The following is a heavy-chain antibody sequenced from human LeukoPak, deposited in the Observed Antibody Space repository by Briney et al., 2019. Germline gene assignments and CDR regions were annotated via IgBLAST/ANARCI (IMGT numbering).Heavy chain of an antibody. CDR2: IYPGDSDT. J-gene: IGHJ4*02. V-gene: IGHV5-51*01. Sequence: GESLKISCKGSGYSFTSYWIGWVRQMPGKGLEWMGIIYPGDSDTRYSPSFQGQVTISADKSISTAYLQWSSLKASDTAMYYCARAPLDYYDSSGYYPYYFDYWGQGTLVTVSS. CDR1: GYSFTSYW. D-gene: IGHD3-22*01. CDR3: ARAPLDYYDSSGYYPYYFDY.